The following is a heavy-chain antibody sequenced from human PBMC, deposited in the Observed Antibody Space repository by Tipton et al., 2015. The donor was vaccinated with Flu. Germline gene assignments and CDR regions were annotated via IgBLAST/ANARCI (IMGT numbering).Heavy chain of an antibody. CDR1: GFTFRTNG. Sequence: SGFTFRTNGMHWVRQAPGKGLEWVAHIRSDETTEYADSVKGRFTISRDNSKDMLYLQMNSLRPEDTAVYYCAKGDNSPGDYWGQGTLVTVSS. CDR2: IRSDETTE. J-gene: IGHJ4*02. V-gene: IGHV3-30*02. CDR3: AKGDNSPGDY. D-gene: IGHD1-14*01.